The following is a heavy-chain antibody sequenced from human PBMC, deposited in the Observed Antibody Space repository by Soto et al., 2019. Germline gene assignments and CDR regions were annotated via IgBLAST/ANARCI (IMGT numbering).Heavy chain of an antibody. CDR2: IDPSDSYT. CDR1: GYSFASYW. D-gene: IGHD1-20*01. CDR3: ARGYNWNENWFDP. V-gene: IGHV5-10-1*01. J-gene: IGHJ5*02. Sequence: GESLKISCKGSGYSFASYWISWVRQMPGKGLEWMGRIDPSDSYTNYSPSFQGHVTISADKSISTAYLQWSSLKASDTAMYYCARGYNWNENWFDPWGQGTLVTVSS.